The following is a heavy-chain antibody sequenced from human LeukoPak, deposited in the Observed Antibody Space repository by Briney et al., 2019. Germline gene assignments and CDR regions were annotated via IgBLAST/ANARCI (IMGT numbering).Heavy chain of an antibody. V-gene: IGHV3-21*01. CDR1: GFTFSSYT. J-gene: IGHJ4*02. CDR3: ARGNSGLDY. CDR2: IISSNYI. Sequence: GGSLRLSCAASGFTFSSYTMNWVRQAPGKGLEWASSIISSNYIYYADSVKGRFTISRDDAKNSLYLQMNSLRAEDTAVYYCARGNSGLDYWGQGTLVTVSS. D-gene: IGHD1-26*01.